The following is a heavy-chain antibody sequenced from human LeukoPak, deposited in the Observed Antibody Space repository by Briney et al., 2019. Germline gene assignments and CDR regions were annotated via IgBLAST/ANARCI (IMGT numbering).Heavy chain of an antibody. CDR2: ISYDGSNK. CDR3: AKAAAGYYYYYGMDV. CDR1: GFTFSSYG. V-gene: IGHV3-30*18. Sequence: PGGSLRLSCAASGFTFSSYGMHWVRQAPGKGLEWVAVISYDGSNKYYADSMKGRFTISRDNSKNTLYLQMNSLRAEDTAVYYCAKAAAGYYYYYGMDVWGQGTTVTVSS. J-gene: IGHJ6*02. D-gene: IGHD6-13*01.